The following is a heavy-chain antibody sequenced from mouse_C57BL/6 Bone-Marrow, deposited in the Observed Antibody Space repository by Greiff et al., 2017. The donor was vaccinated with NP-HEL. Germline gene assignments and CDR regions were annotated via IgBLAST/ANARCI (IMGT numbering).Heavy chain of an antibody. CDR2: INPSSGYT. D-gene: IGHD1-1*01. Sequence: QVQLKESGAELARPGASVKMSCKASGYTFTSYTMHWVKQRPGQGLEWIGYINPSSGYTKYNQKFKDKATLTADKSSSTAYMQLSSLTSEDSAVYYCARGVESFAYWGQGTLVTVSA. J-gene: IGHJ3*01. V-gene: IGHV1-4*01. CDR1: GYTFTSYT. CDR3: ARGVESFAY.